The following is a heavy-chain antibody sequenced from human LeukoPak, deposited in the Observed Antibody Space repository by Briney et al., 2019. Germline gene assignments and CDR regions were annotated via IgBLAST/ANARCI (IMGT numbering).Heavy chain of an antibody. Sequence: PGGSLRLSCAASGFTFSSYAMSWVRQAPGEGLGWVSSTSDSGDKTYYADSVKGRFITSGDNSKNTLFLQMQSLRAGDTAVYYCANNLFGYFDCWGQGTLVTVSS. D-gene: IGHD3-16*01. CDR1: GFTFSSYA. CDR3: ANNLFGYFDC. J-gene: IGHJ4*02. CDR2: TSDSGDKT. V-gene: IGHV3-23*01.